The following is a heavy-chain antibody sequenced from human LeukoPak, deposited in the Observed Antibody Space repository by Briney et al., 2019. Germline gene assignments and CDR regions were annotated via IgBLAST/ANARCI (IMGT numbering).Heavy chain of an antibody. CDR1: GFTFSSYG. D-gene: IGHD3-22*01. J-gene: IGHJ4*02. V-gene: IGHV3-23*01. CDR3: ARRGSGYSQNYFDY. Sequence: GGSLRLSCAASGFTFSSYGMSWVRQAPGKGLEWVSAISGSGGSTYYADSVKGRFTISRDNSKNTLYLQMNSLRAEDTAVYYCARRGSGYSQNYFDYWGQGTLVTVSS. CDR2: ISGSGGST.